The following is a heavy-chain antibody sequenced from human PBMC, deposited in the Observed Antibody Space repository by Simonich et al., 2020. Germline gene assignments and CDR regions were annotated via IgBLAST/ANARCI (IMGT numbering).Heavy chain of an antibody. Sequence: EVQLVESGGGLVQPGGSLRLSCAASGFTFSSYEMNWVRQAPGKGLEWVSYISSSGSTIYYADSVQGRFTISIDNAKNSLYLQMNSLRAEDTAVYYCARDFRLQLVEIGTYYYYGMDVWGQGTTVTVSS. V-gene: IGHV3-48*03. CDR1: GFTFSSYE. D-gene: IGHD6-6*01. CDR2: ISSSGSTI. CDR3: ARDFRLQLVEIGTYYYYGMDV. J-gene: IGHJ6*02.